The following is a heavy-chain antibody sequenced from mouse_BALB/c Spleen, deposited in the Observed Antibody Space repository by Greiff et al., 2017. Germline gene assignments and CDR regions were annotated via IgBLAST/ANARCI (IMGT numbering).Heavy chain of an antibody. Sequence: EVQRVESGGGLVQPGGSRKLSCAASGFTFSSFGMHWVRQAPEKGLEWVAYISSGSSTIYYGDTVKGRFTISRDNPKNTLFLQMTSLRSEDTAMYYCARPYGNYVGWFAYWGQGTLVTVSA. V-gene: IGHV5-17*02. CDR1: GFTFSSFG. CDR3: ARPYGNYVGWFAY. D-gene: IGHD2-10*02. J-gene: IGHJ3*01. CDR2: ISSGSSTI.